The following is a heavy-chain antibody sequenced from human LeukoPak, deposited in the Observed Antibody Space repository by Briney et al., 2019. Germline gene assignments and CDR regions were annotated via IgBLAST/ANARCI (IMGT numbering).Heavy chain of an antibody. V-gene: IGHV3-48*04. CDR3: ASDSWRLEQWLPY. CDR1: GFTFSTYG. Sequence: GGSLRLSCAASGFTFSTYGMNWVRQAPGKGLEWVSYITSSSSTIYYADSVKGRFTISRDNAKNSLYLQMNSLRAEDTAVYYCASDSWRLEQWLPYWGQGTLVTVSS. D-gene: IGHD6-19*01. CDR2: ITSSSSTI. J-gene: IGHJ4*02.